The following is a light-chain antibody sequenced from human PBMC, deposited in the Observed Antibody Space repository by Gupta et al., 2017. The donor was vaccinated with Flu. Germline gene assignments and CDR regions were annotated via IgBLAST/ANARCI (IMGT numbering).Light chain of an antibody. CDR1: QSVLYGSNNKNS. Sequence: GVSLDEMATMNGKYSQSVLYGSNNKNSLAWYQKKPGQPPKLLIYWASTRESGVPERVSGSGYGTDFTLAIGSLQAEDVAVYCCQEFPPWTFGQGTKVEIK. V-gene: IGKV4-1*01. J-gene: IGKJ1*01. CDR3: QEFPPWT. CDR2: WAS.